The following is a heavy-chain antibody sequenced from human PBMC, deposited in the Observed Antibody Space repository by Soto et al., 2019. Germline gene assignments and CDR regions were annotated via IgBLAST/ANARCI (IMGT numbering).Heavy chain of an antibody. CDR1: GYTFTSYG. D-gene: IGHD3-3*01. CDR2: ISAYNGNT. CDR3: ARDREYYDFWSGYYTLNWFDP. Sequence: ASGKVSCKASGYTFTSYGISWVRQAPGQGLEWMGWISAYNGNTNYAQKLQGRVTMTTDTSTSTAYMALRSLRSDDTAVYYGARDREYYDFWSGYYTLNWFDPWGQGTLVTVSS. J-gene: IGHJ5*02. V-gene: IGHV1-18*01.